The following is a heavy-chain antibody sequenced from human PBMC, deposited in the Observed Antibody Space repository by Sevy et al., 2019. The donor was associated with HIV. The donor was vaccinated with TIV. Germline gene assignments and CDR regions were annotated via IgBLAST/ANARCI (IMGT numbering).Heavy chain of an antibody. D-gene: IGHD6-13*01. CDR3: ARVRGAAGGTCDY. J-gene: IGHJ4*02. CDR2: IYHSGST. CDR1: VYSISSGHY. V-gene: IGHV4-38-2*02. Sequence: SETLSLTCTVSVYSISSGHYWGWVRQPPGGGLGGLGSIYHSGSTYQNPSLKSRVTVSEDPSKNQFSLELNSVTAADTAVYYCARVRGAAGGTCDYWGQGILVTVSS.